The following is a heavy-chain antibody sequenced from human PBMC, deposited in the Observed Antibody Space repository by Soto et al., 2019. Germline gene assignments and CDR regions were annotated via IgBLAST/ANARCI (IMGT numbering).Heavy chain of an antibody. J-gene: IGHJ4*02. Sequence: EVQLLESGGGLVQPGGYLRLSCATSGFTFSSYAMSWVRQAPGKGLEWVSTISGSGGNTYYADSVKGRFTISRDNSKKTLYLQMNSLRAEDTAVYYCAKSLRGSDPCDYWGQGTLVTVSS. CDR3: AKSLRGSDPCDY. V-gene: IGHV3-23*01. CDR1: GFTFSSYA. CDR2: ISGSGGNT. D-gene: IGHD1-26*01.